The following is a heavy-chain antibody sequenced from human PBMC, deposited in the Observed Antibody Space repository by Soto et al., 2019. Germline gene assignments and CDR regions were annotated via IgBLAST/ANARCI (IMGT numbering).Heavy chain of an antibody. D-gene: IGHD6-6*01. CDR2: ISGSGGST. CDR1: VFTFSSYA. Sequence: GSLRLCCAASVFTFSSYAMSWVRQAPGKGLEWVSAISGSGGSTYYADSVKGRFTISRDNSKNTLYLQMNSLRAEDTAVYYCAKDARGFIIAARSYYGMDVWGQGTTVTVSS. CDR3: AKDARGFIIAARSYYGMDV. V-gene: IGHV3-23*01. J-gene: IGHJ6*02.